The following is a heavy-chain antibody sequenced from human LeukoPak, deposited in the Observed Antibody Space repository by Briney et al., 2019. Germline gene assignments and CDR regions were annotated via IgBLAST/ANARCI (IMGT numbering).Heavy chain of an antibody. V-gene: IGHV1-24*01. Sequence: ASVKVSCKVSGYTLTELSMHWVRQAPGKGLEWMGGFDPEDGETIYAQKFQGRVTMTEDTSTDTVYMELSSLRSEDTAVYYCARPAGLRHPYYYYYGMDVWGQGTTVTVSS. CDR1: GYTLTELS. D-gene: IGHD5-12*01. CDR2: FDPEDGET. J-gene: IGHJ6*02. CDR3: ARPAGLRHPYYYYYGMDV.